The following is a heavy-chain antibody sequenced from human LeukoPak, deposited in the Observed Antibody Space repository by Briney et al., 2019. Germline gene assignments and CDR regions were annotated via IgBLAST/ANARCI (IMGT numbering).Heavy chain of an antibody. D-gene: IGHD4-17*01. V-gene: IGHV3-23*01. CDR3: AKAGDKTMTPGS. J-gene: IGHJ5*02. CDR1: GFTFSSYA. Sequence: GGSLRLACAASGFTFSSYAMTWVRQAPGKGLKWVSVISGSGGRTYYADSVKGRFTISRDNSKNTLYVQMNSLRAEDTAVYYCAKAGDKTMTPGSWGQGTLVTVSS. CDR2: ISGSGGRT.